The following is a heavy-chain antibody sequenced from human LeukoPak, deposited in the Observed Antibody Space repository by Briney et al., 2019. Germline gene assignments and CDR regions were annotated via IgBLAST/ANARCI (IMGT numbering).Heavy chain of an antibody. CDR2: ISSSSSYI. Sequence: GGSLRLSCAASGFTFSSYEMNWVRQAPGKGLEWVSSISSSSSYIYYADSVKGRFTISRDNAKNSLYLQMNSLRAEDTAVYYCARDCGGDCYWFDYYFMDVWGKGTTVTVSS. CDR1: GFTFSSYE. D-gene: IGHD2-21*02. J-gene: IGHJ6*03. CDR3: ARDCGGDCYWFDYYFMDV. V-gene: IGHV3-21*01.